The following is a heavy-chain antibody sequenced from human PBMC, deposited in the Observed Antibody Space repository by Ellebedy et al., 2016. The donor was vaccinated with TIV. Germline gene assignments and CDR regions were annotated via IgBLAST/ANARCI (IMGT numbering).Heavy chain of an antibody. V-gene: IGHV1-8*01. CDR1: GYTFTSYD. Sequence: ASVKVSCXASGYTFTSYDINWVRQATGQGLEWMGWMNPNSGNTGYAQKFQGRVTMTRNTSISTAYMELSSLRSEDTAVYYCARVSSSWYGYYYYMDVWGKGTTATVSS. CDR3: ARVSSSWYGYYYYMDV. D-gene: IGHD6-13*01. CDR2: MNPNSGNT. J-gene: IGHJ6*03.